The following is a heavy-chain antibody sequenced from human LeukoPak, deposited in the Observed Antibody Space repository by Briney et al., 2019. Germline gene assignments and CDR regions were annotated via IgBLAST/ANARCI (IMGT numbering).Heavy chain of an antibody. CDR3: AKSEGSSSARRFDY. J-gene: IGHJ4*02. D-gene: IGHD6-19*01. V-gene: IGHV3-23*01. CDR2: ISAGGEST. Sequence: GGSLRLSCAASGFTFSSYDMSWVRQAPGKGLEWVSGISAGGESTDYADSVKGRFTISRDNSKNTLYLQVNSLRAEDTAAYYCAKSEGSSSARRFDYWGQRTLVTVSS. CDR1: GFTFSSYD.